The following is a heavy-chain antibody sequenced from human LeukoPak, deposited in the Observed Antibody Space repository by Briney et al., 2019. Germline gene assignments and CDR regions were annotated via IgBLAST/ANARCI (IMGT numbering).Heavy chain of an antibody. D-gene: IGHD2-21*02. CDR3: ARIASGIVVVTAITDY. Sequence: TGGSLRLSCAASGFTFSSYAMSWVRQAPGKGLEWVSAISGSGGSTYYADSVKGRFTISRDNSKNTLYLQMNSLRAEDTAVYYCARIASGIVVVTAITDYWGQGTLVTVSS. CDR1: GFTFSSYA. CDR2: ISGSGGST. V-gene: IGHV3-23*01. J-gene: IGHJ4*02.